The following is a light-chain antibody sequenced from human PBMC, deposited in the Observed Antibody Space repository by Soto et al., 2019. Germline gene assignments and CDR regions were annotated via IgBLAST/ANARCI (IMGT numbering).Light chain of an antibody. Sequence: QSVLTQPPSVSGAPGQRVTISCTGSNSNIGAGYDVHWYQQIPGTTPKVLIYGNNNRPSGVPDRMSGSKSGTSASLAITGLEEEDADDYYCQYDGSSLGGWVFGGGTQLTVL. CDR1: NSNIGAGYD. J-gene: IGLJ3*02. CDR2: GNN. CDR3: QYDGSSLGGWV. V-gene: IGLV1-40*01.